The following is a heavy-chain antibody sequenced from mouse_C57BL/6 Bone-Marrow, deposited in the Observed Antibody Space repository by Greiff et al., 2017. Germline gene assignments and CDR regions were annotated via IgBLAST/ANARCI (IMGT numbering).Heavy chain of an antibody. V-gene: IGHV1-81*01. D-gene: IGHD6-1*01. CDR2: IYPRSGNT. J-gene: IGHJ2*01. CDR3: ARLAGFDY. CDR1: GYTFTSYG. Sequence: VQRVESGAELARPGASVKLSCKASGYTFTSYGISWVKQRTGQGLEWIGEIYPRSGNTYYNEKFKGKATLTADKSSSTAYMELRSLTSEDSAFYFCARLAGFDYWGQGTTLTVSS.